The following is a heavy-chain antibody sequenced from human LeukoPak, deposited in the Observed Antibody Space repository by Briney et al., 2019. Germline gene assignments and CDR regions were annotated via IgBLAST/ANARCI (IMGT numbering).Heavy chain of an antibody. Sequence: SETLSLTCTVSGGSISSSSYYWGWIRQPPGKGLEWIGSIYYSGSTYYNPSLKIRVTISVDTSKNQFSLKLSSVTAADTAVYYCARHAYYDFWSGYLGTSYYYYYMDVWGRGTTVTVSS. V-gene: IGHV4-39*01. CDR3: ARHAYYDFWSGYLGTSYYYYYMDV. D-gene: IGHD3-3*01. CDR1: GGSISSSSYY. CDR2: IYYSGST. J-gene: IGHJ6*03.